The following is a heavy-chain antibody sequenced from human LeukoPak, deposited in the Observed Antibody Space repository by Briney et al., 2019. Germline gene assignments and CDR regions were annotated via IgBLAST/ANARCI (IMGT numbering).Heavy chain of an antibody. CDR2: MNPNSGNT. CDR3: ARNSAGERYFQH. V-gene: IGHV1-8*01. D-gene: IGHD2-21*01. J-gene: IGHJ1*01. Sequence: ASVKVSCKASGYSFSSHGVNWVRQATGQGLEWMGWMNPNSGNTGYAQKFQGRVTMTRNTSISTAYMELSSLKSEDTAVYYCARNSAGERYFQHWGQGTLVTVSS. CDR1: GYSFSSHG.